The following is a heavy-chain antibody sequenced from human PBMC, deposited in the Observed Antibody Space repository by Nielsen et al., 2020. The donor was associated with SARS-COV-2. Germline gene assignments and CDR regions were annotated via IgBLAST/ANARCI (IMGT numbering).Heavy chain of an antibody. CDR3: ARERTAYYDLLTGLISNWFDP. D-gene: IGHD3-9*01. CDR2: IYYSGTT. Sequence: SETLSLTCTVSGDSISSGDDYWTWIRQPPGKGLEWIGYIYYSGTTYYNPSLKSRVTISIDTSKNKFSLELSSVTAADTAVYYCARERTAYYDLLTGLISNWFDPWGQGTLVTVSS. V-gene: IGHV4-30-4*01. J-gene: IGHJ5*02. CDR1: GDSISSGDDY.